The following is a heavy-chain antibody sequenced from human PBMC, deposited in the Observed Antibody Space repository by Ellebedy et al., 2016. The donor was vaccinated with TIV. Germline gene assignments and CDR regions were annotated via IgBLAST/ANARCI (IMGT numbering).Heavy chain of an antibody. CDR2: ISDSGSNT. CDR1: GFTFRSYA. V-gene: IGHV3-23*01. CDR3: ANTLRSMIPQREKVQR. Sequence: GESLKISCAASGFTFRSYAMTWVRQAPGKGLEWVSSISDSGSNTYYVDSVRGRFTISRDNSKNTLFLQMYSLRAEDTAVYYCANTLRSMIPQREKVQRWGQGTLVTVSS. J-gene: IGHJ1*01. D-gene: IGHD3-22*01.